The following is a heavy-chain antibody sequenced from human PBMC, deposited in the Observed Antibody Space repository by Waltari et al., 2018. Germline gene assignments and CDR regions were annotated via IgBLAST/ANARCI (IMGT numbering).Heavy chain of an antibody. CDR3: AKDAPVVAVAGAAFDY. D-gene: IGHD6-19*01. V-gene: IGHV3-30*02. Sequence: QVQLVESGGGVVQPGGSLRLSCAASGFTFRSYGMHWVRQASGKGLEWVAFIRYDGSNKYYADSVKGRFTISRDNSKNTLYLQMNSLRAEDTAVYYCAKDAPVVAVAGAAFDYWGQGTLVTVSS. J-gene: IGHJ4*02. CDR1: GFTFRSYG. CDR2: IRYDGSNK.